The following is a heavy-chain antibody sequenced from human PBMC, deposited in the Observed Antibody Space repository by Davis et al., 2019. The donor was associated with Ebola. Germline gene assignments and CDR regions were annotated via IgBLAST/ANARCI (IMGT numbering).Heavy chain of an antibody. CDR2: IYYTGTT. D-gene: IGHD2-15*01. J-gene: IGHJ4*02. CDR3: ARGVAGGPADY. Sequence: MPSETLSLTCTVSGASISSYYWSWIRQPPGKGLEWIGDIYYTGTTNYNPSLKSRVTISVDTTKNQFSLKLTSVTAADTAIYYCARGVAGGPADYWGQGTLVTVSS. CDR1: GASISSYY. V-gene: IGHV4-59*01.